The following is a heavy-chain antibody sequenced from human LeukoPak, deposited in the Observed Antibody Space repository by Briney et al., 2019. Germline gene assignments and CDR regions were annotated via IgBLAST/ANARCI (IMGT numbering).Heavy chain of an antibody. V-gene: IGHV3-23*01. J-gene: IGHJ4*02. CDR3: AKGAAIDH. CDR2: MSGSGYHTYYADSDKT. Sequence: GGSLRLSCAASGFDFNNYAMSWVRQAPGKRLEWVSAMSGSGYHTYYADSDKTYYADSVKGRFTISRDNSKSTVYLHMNNLRLEDTAIYYCAKGAAIDHWGQGTLVTVSS. CDR1: GFDFNNYA.